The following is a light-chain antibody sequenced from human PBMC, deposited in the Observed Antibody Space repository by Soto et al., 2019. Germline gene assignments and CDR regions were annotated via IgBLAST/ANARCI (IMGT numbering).Light chain of an antibody. Sequence: EIGMMQSPATLSVSPGERATLSCRASQSVYHNLAWYQQNPGQAPRLLIYSTSTRATGIPARFSGSGSGTEFTLTISSLQSEDFAVYYCQQYSDWPLTFGGGTKVEIK. CDR3: QQYSDWPLT. J-gene: IGKJ4*01. CDR2: STS. CDR1: QSVYHN. V-gene: IGKV3-15*01.